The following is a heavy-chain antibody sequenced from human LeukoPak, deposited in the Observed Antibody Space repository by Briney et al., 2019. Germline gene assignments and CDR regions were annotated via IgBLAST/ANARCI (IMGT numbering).Heavy chain of an antibody. CDR2: IQYDGSNR. J-gene: IGHJ4*02. V-gene: IGHV3-30*02. CDR1: GFIFSGYG. D-gene: IGHD3-3*01. CDR3: ARGDGLYYDFWSGYPH. Sequence: GGSLRLSCAASGFIFSGYGMHWVRQAPGKGLEWVTFIQYDGSNRYYADSVKGRFTISRDNSKNTLYVQMNSLRAEDTAVYYCARGDGLYYDFWSGYPHWGQGTLVTVSS.